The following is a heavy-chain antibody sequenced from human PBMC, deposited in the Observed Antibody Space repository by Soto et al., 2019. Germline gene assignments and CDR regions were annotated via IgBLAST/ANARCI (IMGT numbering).Heavy chain of an antibody. J-gene: IGHJ4*02. CDR3: ARDGYCSGGSCYSVPVFDY. CDR1: GFTFSSYG. D-gene: IGHD2-15*01. Sequence: QVQLVESGGGVVQPGRSLRLSCAASGFTFSSYGMHWVRQAPGKGLEWVAVIWYDGSNKYYPDSVKGRFTISRDNSKNTLYLQMNSLRAEDTAVYYCARDGYCSGGSCYSVPVFDYWGQGTLVTVSS. V-gene: IGHV3-33*01. CDR2: IWYDGSNK.